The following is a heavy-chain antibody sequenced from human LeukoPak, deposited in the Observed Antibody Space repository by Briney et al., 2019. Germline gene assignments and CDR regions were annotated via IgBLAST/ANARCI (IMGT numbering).Heavy chain of an antibody. V-gene: IGHV4-34*01. J-gene: IGHJ4*02. CDR1: GGSFSGYY. CDR2: INHSGST. D-gene: IGHD3-9*01. CDR3: AGVSLTGSVDY. Sequence: SETLSLTCAVYGGSFSGYYWSWIRQPPGKGLEWIGEINHSGSTNYNPSLKSRVTISVDTSKNQFSLKLSSVTAADTAVYYCAGVSLTGSVDYWGQGTLVTVSS.